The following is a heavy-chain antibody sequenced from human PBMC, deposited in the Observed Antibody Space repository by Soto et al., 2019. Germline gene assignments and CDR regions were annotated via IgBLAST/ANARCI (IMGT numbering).Heavy chain of an antibody. CDR3: ARKDRGVAEGRWLDP. Sequence: PSETLSLTCAVSGYSISIGYHWAWIRQPPGKGLEWLGSVHYSGNTYYNPSLKSRLTISVDKSQNQFSLNLSSVTAADTAVYYCARKDRGVAEGRWLDPWGQGTMVTVYS. V-gene: IGHV4-38-2*01. CDR1: GYSISIGYH. J-gene: IGHJ5*02. CDR2: VHYSGNT. D-gene: IGHD3-10*01.